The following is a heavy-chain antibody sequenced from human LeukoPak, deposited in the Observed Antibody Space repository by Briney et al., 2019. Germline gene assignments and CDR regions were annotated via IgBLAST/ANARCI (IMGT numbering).Heavy chain of an antibody. D-gene: IGHD2-21*02. V-gene: IGHV3-21*01. Sequence: PGGSLRLSCAASGFTFSSYSMNWVRQAPGKGLEWVSSISSSSSYIYYADSVKGRFTISRDNAKNSLYLQMNSLRAEDTAVYYCARVRLAYCGGDCYTDAFDIWGQGTMVTVSS. CDR1: GFTFSSYS. J-gene: IGHJ3*02. CDR2: ISSSSSYI. CDR3: ARVRLAYCGGDCYTDAFDI.